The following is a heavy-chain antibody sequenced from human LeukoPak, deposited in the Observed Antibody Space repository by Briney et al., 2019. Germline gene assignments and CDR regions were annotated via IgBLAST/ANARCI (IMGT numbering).Heavy chain of an antibody. Sequence: GGSLRLSCAASGFTFSSYAMSWVRQAPGKGLEWVSAISGSGGSTYYADSVKGRFTISRDNSKNTLYLQMNSLRAGDTAVYYCAKVRYSSGWYFDYWGQGTLVTVSS. CDR3: AKVRYSSGWYFDY. CDR1: GFTFSSYA. D-gene: IGHD6-19*01. J-gene: IGHJ4*02. V-gene: IGHV3-23*01. CDR2: ISGSGGST.